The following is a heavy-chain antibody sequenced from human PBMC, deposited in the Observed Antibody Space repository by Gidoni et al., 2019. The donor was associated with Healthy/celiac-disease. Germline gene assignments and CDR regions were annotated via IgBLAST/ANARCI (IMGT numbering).Heavy chain of an antibody. V-gene: IGHV3-30*18. J-gene: IGHJ4*02. Sequence: QVQLVESGGGVVQPGRSLRLSCAASGVTFSSYGMHWVRQAPGKGLEWVAVISYDGSNKYYADSVKGRFTISRDNSKNTLYLQMNSLRAEDTAVYYCAKDRIPATVSTIFDYWGQGTLVTVSS. D-gene: IGHD6-13*01. CDR3: AKDRIPATVSTIFDY. CDR1: GVTFSSYG. CDR2: ISYDGSNK.